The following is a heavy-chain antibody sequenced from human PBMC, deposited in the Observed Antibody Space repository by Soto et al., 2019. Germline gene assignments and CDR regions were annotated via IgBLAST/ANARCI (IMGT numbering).Heavy chain of an antibody. D-gene: IGHD5-12*01. CDR2: ISWNSGSI. CDR1: GFTFDDYA. J-gene: IGHJ4*02. CDR3: AKDTDGYNVMYYFDY. V-gene: IGHV3-9*01. Sequence: PGGSLRLSCAASGFTFDDYAMHWVRQAPGKGLEWVSGISWNSGSIGYADSVKGRFIISRDNAKNSLYLQMNSLRAEDTALYYCAKDTDGYNVMYYFDYWGQGTLVTVSS.